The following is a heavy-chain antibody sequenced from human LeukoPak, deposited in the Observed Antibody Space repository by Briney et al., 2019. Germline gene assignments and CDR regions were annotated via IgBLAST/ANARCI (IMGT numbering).Heavy chain of an antibody. CDR2: FDTEDGET. J-gene: IGHJ4*02. V-gene: IGHV1-24*01. CDR3: ATCGYSGSYWYFDY. D-gene: IGHD1-26*01. Sequence: ASVKVSCKVSGYTLTDLSMHWVRQAPGKGLEWMGGFDTEDGETIYAQTFKGRVTMTGDTATDTPYMQLSSLRSEATAVYHCATCGYSGSYWYFDYWGKGTLVTVSS. CDR1: GYTLTDLS.